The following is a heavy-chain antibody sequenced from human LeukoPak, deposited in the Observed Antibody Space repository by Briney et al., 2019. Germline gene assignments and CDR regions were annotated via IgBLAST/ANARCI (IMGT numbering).Heavy chain of an antibody. V-gene: IGHV1-46*01. CDR3: ARGPRDSSGWYYYFDY. D-gene: IGHD6-19*01. Sequence: WASVKVSCKASGYTFTSYYMHWVRQAPGQGLEWMGIINPSGGSTSYAQKFQGRVTMTRDMSTRTVYMELSSLRSEDTAVYYCARGPRDSSGWYYYFDYWGQGTLVTVSS. J-gene: IGHJ4*02. CDR1: GYTFTSYY. CDR2: INPSGGST.